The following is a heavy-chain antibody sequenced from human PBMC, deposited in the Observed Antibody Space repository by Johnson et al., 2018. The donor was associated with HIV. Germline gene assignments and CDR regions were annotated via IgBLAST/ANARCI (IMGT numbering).Heavy chain of an antibody. J-gene: IGHJ3*02. D-gene: IGHD1-26*01. V-gene: IGHV3-66*01. CDR2: IYSGEST. CDR3: ARSRGGSSEDAFDI. Sequence: VQLVESGGDLVQPGGSLRLSCAASGFTVSSKYMAWVRQAPGQGLEWVSVIYSGESTYYADSVKDRFPISRYTSMNTLYLQMNSLRAEDTAFYYCARSRGGSSEDAFDIWGQGTMVTVSS. CDR1: GFTVSSKY.